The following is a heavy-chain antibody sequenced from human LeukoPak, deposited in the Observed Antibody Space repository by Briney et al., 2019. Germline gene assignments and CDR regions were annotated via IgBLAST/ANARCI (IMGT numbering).Heavy chain of an antibody. CDR3: ARLISVASSGLLDAFDI. CDR2: IFPGDSDT. J-gene: IGHJ3*02. V-gene: IGHV5-51*01. D-gene: IGHD3-22*01. CDR1: GYSFTSYW. Sequence: GESLKISCKGSGYSFTSYWIGWVRQMPGKGLEWMEIIFPGDSDTRYSPSFQGQVTISADKSISTASLQWSSLKASDTAMYYCARLISVASSGLLDAFDIWGQGTMVTVSS.